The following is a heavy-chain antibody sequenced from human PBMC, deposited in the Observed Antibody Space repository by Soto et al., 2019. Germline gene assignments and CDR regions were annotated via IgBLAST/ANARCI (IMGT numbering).Heavy chain of an antibody. V-gene: IGHV3-21*01. Sequence: LRLSCAASGFTFSTYTMNWVRQAPGKGLEWVSSISSGGDYSYYADSMKGRFTISRDNAKNSLYLQLTSLRAEDTAVYYCARETGYSSTWTNWFEPWGQGTQVTVSS. D-gene: IGHD6-13*01. CDR1: GFTFSTYT. CDR2: ISSGGDYS. J-gene: IGHJ5*02. CDR3: ARETGYSSTWTNWFEP.